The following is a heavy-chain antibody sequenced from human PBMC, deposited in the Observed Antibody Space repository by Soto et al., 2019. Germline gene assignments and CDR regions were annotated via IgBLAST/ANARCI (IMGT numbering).Heavy chain of an antibody. D-gene: IGHD3-10*01. CDR1: AGTFHTYS. CDR2: TIPAIDLR. V-gene: IGHV1-69*02. J-gene: IGHJ4*02. CDR3: ARTGSFDY. Sequence: QVQLVQSGAEVKKPGASVKVSCKASAGTFHTYSIMWVRQAPGQGLEWMGRTIPAIDLRNYAQKFQGRFTITVDKSTTTVYIELRSLRYEDTAIYYCARTGSFDYWGQGTLVTVSS.